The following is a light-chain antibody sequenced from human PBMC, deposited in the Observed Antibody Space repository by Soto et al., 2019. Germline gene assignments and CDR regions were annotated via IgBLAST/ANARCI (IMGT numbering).Light chain of an antibody. CDR1: QSISSW. Sequence: DIQMTQSPSTLSASVGDRVTITCRASQSISSWLAWYQQKPGKAPKLLIYDASSLESGVPSKFSGSGSGKEFTLTISSLQPDDFGTYYCQQYNSYPRTFGQGTKVEIK. CDR2: DAS. V-gene: IGKV1-5*01. CDR3: QQYNSYPRT. J-gene: IGKJ1*01.